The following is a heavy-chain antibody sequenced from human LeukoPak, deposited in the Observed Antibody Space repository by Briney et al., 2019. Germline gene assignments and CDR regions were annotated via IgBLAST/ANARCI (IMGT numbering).Heavy chain of an antibody. Sequence: GGSLRLSCAASGFTFSSLGMHWVRQAPGKGLEWVAVIWYDGSNKYYADSVKGRFTISRDNSKNTLYLQMNSLRAEDTAVYYCAKGMARGVIIGSLNYWGQGTLVTVSS. CDR1: GFTFSSLG. V-gene: IGHV3-30*02. CDR2: IWYDGSNK. J-gene: IGHJ4*02. CDR3: AKGMARGVIIGSLNY. D-gene: IGHD3-10*01.